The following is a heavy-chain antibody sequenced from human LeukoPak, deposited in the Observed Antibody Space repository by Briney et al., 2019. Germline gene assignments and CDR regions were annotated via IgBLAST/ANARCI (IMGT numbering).Heavy chain of an antibody. V-gene: IGHV1-46*01. CDR1: GYTFTSYY. Sequence: GASVKVSCKASGYTFTSYYMHWVRQAPGQGLEWMGIINPSGGSTSYAQKVHGRVTMTRDMSTSTVYMELSSLRSEDTAVYYCASRSIVGASSDFDYWGQGTLVTVSS. J-gene: IGHJ4*02. D-gene: IGHD1-26*01. CDR3: ASRSIVGASSDFDY. CDR2: INPSGGST.